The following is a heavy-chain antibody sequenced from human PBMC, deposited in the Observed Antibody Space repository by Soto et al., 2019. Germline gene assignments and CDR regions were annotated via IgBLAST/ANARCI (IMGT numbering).Heavy chain of an antibody. D-gene: IGHD3-10*01. CDR2: IYYSGST. Sequence: PSETLSLTCTVSGGSISSSSYYWGWIRQPPGKGPEWIGSIYYSGSTYYNPSLKSRVTISVDTSKNQFSLKLSSVTAADTAVYYCARELRFGEDYYGMDVWGQGTTVT. CDR3: ARELRFGEDYYGMDV. J-gene: IGHJ6*02. CDR1: GGSISSSSYY. V-gene: IGHV4-39*07.